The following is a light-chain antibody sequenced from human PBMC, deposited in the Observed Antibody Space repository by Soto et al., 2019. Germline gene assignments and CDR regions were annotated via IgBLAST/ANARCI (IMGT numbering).Light chain of an antibody. J-gene: IGKJ5*01. V-gene: IGKV1-9*01. CDR2: GAS. CDR1: QGIGSY. Sequence: DVQLTQSPSFLSTSVGDRVTITCRASQGIGSYLAWYQQKPGKAPQLLIYGASTLQSGVPSRFGGSGSGTEFTLTISSLQPEDFATDYCQQLDSYPITFGQGTLLEIK. CDR3: QQLDSYPIT.